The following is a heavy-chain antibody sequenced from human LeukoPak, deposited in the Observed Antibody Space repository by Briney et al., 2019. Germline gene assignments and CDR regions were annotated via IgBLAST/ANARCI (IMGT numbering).Heavy chain of an antibody. CDR2: IKQDGSEK. V-gene: IGHV3-7*01. D-gene: IGHD6-19*01. J-gene: IGHJ6*02. CDR1: GFTFSSYW. CDR3: ARDYVAGGWSVTYYYYGMDV. Sequence: PGGSLRLSCAASGFTFSSYWMSWVRQAPGKGLEWVANIKQDGSEKYYVDSVKGRFTISRDNAKNSLYLQMNSLRAEDTAVYYCARDYVAGGWSVTYYYYGMDVWGQGTTVTVSS.